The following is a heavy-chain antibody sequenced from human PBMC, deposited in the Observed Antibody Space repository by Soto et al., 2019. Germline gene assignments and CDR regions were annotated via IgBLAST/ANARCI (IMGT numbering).Heavy chain of an antibody. CDR2: IYYSGST. CDR3: ARGKVVVPAAILAYYYYMDV. V-gene: IGHV4-59*01. J-gene: IGHJ6*03. D-gene: IGHD2-2*01. CDR1: GGSISGYY. Sequence: SETLSLTCTVSGGSISGYYWSWIRQPPGKGLEWIGYIYYSGSTNYNPSLKSRVTISVDTSKNQFSLKLNSVTAADTAVYYCARGKVVVPAAILAYYYYMDVWGKGTTVTVSS.